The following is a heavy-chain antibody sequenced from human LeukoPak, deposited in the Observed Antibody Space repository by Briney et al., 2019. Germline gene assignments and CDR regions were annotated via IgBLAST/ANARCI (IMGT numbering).Heavy chain of an antibody. CDR1: GFTFSSHG. CDR2: ISADGDTK. J-gene: IGHJ4*02. V-gene: IGHV3-30*03. CDR3: AREPRNVAAAGKGDY. D-gene: IGHD6-13*01. Sequence: GGSLRLSCAASGFTFSSHGMHWVRQAPGKGLEWVVVISADGDTKYYADSVKGRFTISRDNSKNTVYLEMNSLREEDTAVYYCAREPRNVAAAGKGDYWGQGTLVTVSS.